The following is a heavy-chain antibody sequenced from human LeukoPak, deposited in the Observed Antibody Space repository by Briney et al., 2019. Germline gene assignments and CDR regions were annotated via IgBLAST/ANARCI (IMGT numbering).Heavy chain of an antibody. CDR2: IYSGGST. Sequence: GGSLRLSCVASGFTFSDYAMSWVRQAPGKGLEWVSVIYSGGSTYYADSVKGRFTISRDNSKNTLYLQMNSLRAEDTAVYYCARADRYWGQGTLVTVSS. CDR1: GFTFSDYA. D-gene: IGHD3-22*01. J-gene: IGHJ4*02. V-gene: IGHV3-53*01. CDR3: ARADRY.